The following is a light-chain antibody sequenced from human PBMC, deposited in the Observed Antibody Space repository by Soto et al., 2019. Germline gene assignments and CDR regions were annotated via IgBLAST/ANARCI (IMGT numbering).Light chain of an antibody. CDR3: QSYDSSLSGSYV. J-gene: IGLJ1*01. V-gene: IGLV1-40*01. Sequence: QSLLTQPPSESGAPGQRVSISCTGSSSNIGANYDVNWYQQLPGTAPKLLIFGNINRPSGVPDRFSGSKSGISASLAITGLQAEDEADYYCQSYDSSLSGSYVFGTGTKVTVL. CDR2: GNI. CDR1: SSNIGANYD.